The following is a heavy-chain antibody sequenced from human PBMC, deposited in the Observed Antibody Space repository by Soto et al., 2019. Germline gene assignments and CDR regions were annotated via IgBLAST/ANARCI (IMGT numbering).Heavy chain of an antibody. CDR3: AKDSWAIFGVPAGEYYAMDV. CDR2: ISGSGGTT. D-gene: IGHD3-3*01. J-gene: IGHJ6*02. V-gene: IGHV3-23*01. CDR1: GFTFENYA. Sequence: GGSLRLSCVASGFTFENYAMSWVRQAPGKGLEWVSAISGSGGTTYYSDSVKGQFTISRDNSKNTVYLQMNDLRVEDAAEYFCAKDSWAIFGVPAGEYYAMDVWGQGTTVTVSS.